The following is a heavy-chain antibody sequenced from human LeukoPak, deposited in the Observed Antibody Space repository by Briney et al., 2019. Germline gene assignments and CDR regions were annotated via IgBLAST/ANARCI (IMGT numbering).Heavy chain of an antibody. CDR2: INHSGST. V-gene: IGHV4-34*01. CDR1: GGSFSGYY. J-gene: IGHJ4*02. D-gene: IGHD6-19*01. Sequence: SETLSLTCAVYGGSFSGYYWSWIRQPPGKGLEWIGEINHSGSTNYNPSLKSRVTISVDTSKNQFSLKLSSMTAADTAVYYCARGPRPLGCWGQGTLVTVSS. CDR3: ARGPRPLGC.